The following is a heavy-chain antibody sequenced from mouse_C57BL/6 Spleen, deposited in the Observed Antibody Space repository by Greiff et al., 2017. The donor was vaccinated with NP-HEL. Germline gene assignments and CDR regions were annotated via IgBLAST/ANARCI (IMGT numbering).Heavy chain of an antibody. Sequence: VQLQQSGAELARPGASVKLSCKASGYTFTSYGISWVKQRTGQGLEWIGEIYPRSGNTYYNEKFKGKATLTADKSSSTAYMELRSLTSEDSAVYGRRSGGDPPHDRWYFDYWGQGTTLTVSS. CDR3: RSGGDPPHDRWYFDY. V-gene: IGHV1-81*01. J-gene: IGHJ2*01. CDR2: IYPRSGNT. D-gene: IGHD2-12*01. CDR1: GYTFTSYG.